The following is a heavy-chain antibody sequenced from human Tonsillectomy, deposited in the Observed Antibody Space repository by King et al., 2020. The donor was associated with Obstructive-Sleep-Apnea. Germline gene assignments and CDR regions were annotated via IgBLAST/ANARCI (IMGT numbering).Heavy chain of an antibody. CDR3: ANGSYSSSWHDAFDI. CDR1: GGSFSGYY. Sequence: VQLQQWGAGLLKPSETLSLTCAVYGGSFSGYYWSWIRQPPGKGLEWIGEINHSGSTNYNPSLKSRVTISVETSKNQFSLKLSSVTAADTAVYYCANGSYSSSWHDAFDIWGQGTMVTVSS. J-gene: IGHJ3*02. CDR2: INHSGST. V-gene: IGHV4-34*01. D-gene: IGHD6-13*01.